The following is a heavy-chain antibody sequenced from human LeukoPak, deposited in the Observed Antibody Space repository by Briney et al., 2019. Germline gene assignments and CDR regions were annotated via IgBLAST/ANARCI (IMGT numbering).Heavy chain of an antibody. CDR3: ARELNIVTTTQYYFDY. Sequence: GGSLRLSCAASGSTFSSYSMNWVRQAPGKGLEWVSSISSSSSYIYYADSVKGRFTISRDNAKNTLYLQMNSLRAEDTAVYYCARELNIVTTTQYYFDYWGQGTLVTVSS. J-gene: IGHJ4*02. V-gene: IGHV3-21*01. CDR2: ISSSSSYI. CDR1: GSTFSSYS. D-gene: IGHD5-12*01.